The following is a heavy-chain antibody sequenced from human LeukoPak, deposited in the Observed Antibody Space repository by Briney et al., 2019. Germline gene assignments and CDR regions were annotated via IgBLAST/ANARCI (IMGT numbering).Heavy chain of an antibody. CDR3: ARSAGAAAVFDY. V-gene: IGHV1-2*02. CDR2: INPNSGGT. J-gene: IGHJ4*02. CDR1: GYTFTGYY. Sequence: GASVKVSCKSSGYTFTGYYMHWVRQAPGQGLEWMGWINPNSGGTNYAQKFQGRVTMTRDTSISTAYMELSRLRSDDTAVYYCARSAGAAAVFDYWGQGTLVTVSS. D-gene: IGHD6-13*01.